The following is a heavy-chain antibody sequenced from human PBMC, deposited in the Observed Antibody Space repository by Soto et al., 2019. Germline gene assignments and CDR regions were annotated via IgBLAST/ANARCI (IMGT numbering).Heavy chain of an antibody. V-gene: IGHV3-7*01. CDR1: GFTFSSYW. J-gene: IGHJ4*02. D-gene: IGHD3-3*01. CDR3: ARDDVLRFLEWFHPGDY. Sequence: GGSLRLSCAASGFTFSSYWTSWVRQAPGKGLEWVANIKQDGSEKYYVDSVKGRFIISRDNAKNSLYLQMNSLRAEDTAVYYCARDDVLRFLEWFHPGDYWGQGTLVTVSS. CDR2: IKQDGSEK.